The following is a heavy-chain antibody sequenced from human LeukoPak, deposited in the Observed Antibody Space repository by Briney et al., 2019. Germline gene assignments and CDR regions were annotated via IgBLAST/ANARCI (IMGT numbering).Heavy chain of an antibody. Sequence: GGSLRLSCAASGFTFSSYSMNWVRQAPGKGLEWVSSISSSSSYIYYADSVKGRFTISRDNPKNSLYLPLNRLRAEDTAVYYCARGTYYDDSSGYYHSWGQGTLVTVSS. J-gene: IGHJ4*02. V-gene: IGHV3-21*01. CDR2: ISSSSSYI. CDR1: GFTFSSYS. CDR3: ARGTYYDDSSGYYHS. D-gene: IGHD3-22*01.